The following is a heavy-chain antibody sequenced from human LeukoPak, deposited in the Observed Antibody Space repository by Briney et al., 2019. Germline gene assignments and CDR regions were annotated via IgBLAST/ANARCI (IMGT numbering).Heavy chain of an antibody. V-gene: IGHV1-46*01. J-gene: IGHJ4*02. Sequence: ASVKVSCKATGYTFTSYYMHWVRQAPGQGLEWMGIINPSGGSTSYAQKFQGRVTMTRDTSTSTVYMELSSLRSDDTAVYYCARGGPVGNYDSSGYYLHWGQGTLVTVSS. CDR3: ARGGPVGNYDSSGYYLH. CDR2: INPSGGST. CDR1: GYTFTSYY. D-gene: IGHD3-22*01.